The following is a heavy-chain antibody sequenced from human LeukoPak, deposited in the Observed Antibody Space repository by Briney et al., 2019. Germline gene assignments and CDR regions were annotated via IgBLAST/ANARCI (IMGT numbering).Heavy chain of an antibody. Sequence: PSETLSLTCSVSGYSISSGYYWAWIRQPPGKGLEWIGGIHHSGTTYYNPSLKSRFTISVDTSKNQFSLNLSSVTAADTAVYSCARGRSTSFDPWGQGTLVTVSS. CDR1: GYSISSGYY. J-gene: IGHJ5*02. D-gene: IGHD2-15*01. CDR3: ARGRSTSFDP. CDR2: IHHSGTT. V-gene: IGHV4-38-2*02.